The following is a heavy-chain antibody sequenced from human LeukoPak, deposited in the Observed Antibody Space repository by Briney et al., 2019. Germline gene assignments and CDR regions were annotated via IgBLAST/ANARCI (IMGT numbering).Heavy chain of an antibody. CDR2: ISSSGKTI. J-gene: IGHJ4*02. CDR3: AKDPKIAAAGTIREAPLVDY. V-gene: IGHV3-48*03. CDR1: GFSFSSYE. Sequence: GGSLRLSCAASGFSFSSYEMNWVRQAPGKGLEWVSYISSSGKTIYYADSVKGRFTISGDNAKNTLYLQMNSLRAEDTAVYFCAKDPKIAAAGTIREAPLVDYWGQGTLVTVSS. D-gene: IGHD6-13*01.